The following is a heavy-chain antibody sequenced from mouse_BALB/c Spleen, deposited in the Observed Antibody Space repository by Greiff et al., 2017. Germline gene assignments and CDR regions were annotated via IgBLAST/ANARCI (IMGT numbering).Heavy chain of an antibody. J-gene: IGHJ2*01. Sequence: EVQVVESGAELVRSGASVKLSCTASGFNIKDYYMHWVKQRPEQGLEWIGRIDPANGNTKYDPKFQGKATITADTSSSTAYMQLSSLTSEDSAVYFCARYTYYYGSSYYFDYWGQGTTLTVSS. CDR1: GFNIKDYY. CDR2: IDPANGNT. D-gene: IGHD1-1*01. CDR3: ARYTYYYGSSYYFDY. V-gene: IGHV14-3*02.